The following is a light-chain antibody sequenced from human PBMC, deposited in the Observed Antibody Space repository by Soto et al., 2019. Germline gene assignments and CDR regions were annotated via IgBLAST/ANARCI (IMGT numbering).Light chain of an antibody. CDR3: SSYAGTTNFYV. CDR1: SSDVGGYNY. V-gene: IGLV2-8*01. J-gene: IGLJ1*01. Sequence: QSALTQPPSASGSPGQSVTISCTGTSSDVGGYNYVSWYQQHPGKVPKLMIFEVTNRPSGVPDRFSGSKSGNTASLTVSGLQAEDEADYYCSSYAGTTNFYVFGTGTKVTVL. CDR2: EVT.